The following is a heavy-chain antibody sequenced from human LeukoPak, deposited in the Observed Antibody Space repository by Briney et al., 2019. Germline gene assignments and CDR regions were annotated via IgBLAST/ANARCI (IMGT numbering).Heavy chain of an antibody. V-gene: IGHV3-48*03. Sequence: GGSLRPSCAASGFTFDIYEMNWVRQAPGKGLEWISYISSDRNVIYYADSVKGRFTISRDNAKYSLYLQMNSLRAEDTAVYYCAGSKYPEPQDLNFWGQGTLVVVSS. CDR1: GFTFDIYE. CDR3: AGSKYPEPQDLNF. J-gene: IGHJ4*02. D-gene: IGHD4-11*01. CDR2: ISSDRNVI.